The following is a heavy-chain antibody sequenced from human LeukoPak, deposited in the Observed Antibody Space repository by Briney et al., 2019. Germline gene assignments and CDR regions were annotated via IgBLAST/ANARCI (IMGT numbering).Heavy chain of an antibody. CDR1: GYTFTSNY. J-gene: IGHJ4*02. CDR3: ARDQEGFDY. V-gene: IGHV1-46*01. Sequence: ASVKVSCKASGYTFTSNYIHWVRQAPGQGLEWMGMIYPRDGSTSYAQKFQGGVTVTRDTSTSTVHMELSGLRSEDTAVYYCARDQEGFDYWGQGTLVTVSS. CDR2: IYPRDGST.